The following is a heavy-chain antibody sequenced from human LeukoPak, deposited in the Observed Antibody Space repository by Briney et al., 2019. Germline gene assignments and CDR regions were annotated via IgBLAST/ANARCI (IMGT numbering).Heavy chain of an antibody. J-gene: IGHJ4*02. Sequence: PSETLSLTCTVSGGSISSYYWSWIRQPPGKGLEWIGYIYYSGSTNYNPSLKSRVTISVDTSKNQFSLKLSSVTAADTAVYYCVGSPYVWGSYRYDYWGQGTLVTVSS. CDR3: VGSPYVWGSYRYDY. CDR2: IYYSGST. D-gene: IGHD3-16*02. CDR1: GGSISSYY. V-gene: IGHV4-59*01.